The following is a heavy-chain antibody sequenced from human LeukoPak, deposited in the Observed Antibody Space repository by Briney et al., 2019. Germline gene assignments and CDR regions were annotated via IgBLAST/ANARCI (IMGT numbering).Heavy chain of an antibody. Sequence: GSLRLSCAASGFTFSSYSMNWIRQPPGKGLEWIGYIYYSGATNYNPSLRSRVTISVDTSKNQFSLKLSSVTAADTAVYYCARGGGSFDYWGQGTLVTVSS. CDR1: GFTFSSYS. J-gene: IGHJ4*02. CDR3: ARGGGSFDY. CDR2: IYYSGAT. V-gene: IGHV4-59*12. D-gene: IGHD3-16*01.